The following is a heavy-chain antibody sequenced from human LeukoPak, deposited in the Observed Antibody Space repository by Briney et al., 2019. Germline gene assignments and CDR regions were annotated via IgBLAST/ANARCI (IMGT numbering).Heavy chain of an antibody. J-gene: IGHJ4*02. CDR2: INHSGST. Sequence: PSETLSLTCAVYGGSSSGYYWSWIRQPPGKGLEWIGEINHSGSTNYNPSLKSRVTISADTSKNQFSLKLSSVTAADTAVYYCASSDDILTGYYKGLDNWGQGTLVTVSS. V-gene: IGHV4-34*01. CDR1: GGSSSGYY. D-gene: IGHD3-9*01. CDR3: ASSDDILTGYYKGLDN.